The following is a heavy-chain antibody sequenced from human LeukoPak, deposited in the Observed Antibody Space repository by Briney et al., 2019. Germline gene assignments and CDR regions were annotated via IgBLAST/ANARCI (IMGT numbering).Heavy chain of an antibody. J-gene: IGHJ4*02. CDR2: IYPGDSDT. D-gene: IGHD5-18*01. Sequence: GGSLQISCKGSGYSFTSYWIGWVRQMPGKGLEGMGIIYPGDSDTRYSPSFQGQVTISADKSISTAYLQWSSLKASDTAMYYCARGTAMAGFDYWGQGTLVTVSS. V-gene: IGHV5-51*01. CDR3: ARGTAMAGFDY. CDR1: GYSFTSYW.